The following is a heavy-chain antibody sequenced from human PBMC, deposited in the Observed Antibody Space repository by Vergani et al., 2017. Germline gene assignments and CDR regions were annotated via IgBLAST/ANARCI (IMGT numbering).Heavy chain of an antibody. D-gene: IGHD3-3*01. V-gene: IGHV3-11*04. CDR1: GFTFSDYY. J-gene: IGHJ3*02. CDR2: ISSSGSTI. CDR3: ARDLSRITIFGGYPGGAFDI. Sequence: QVQLVESGGGLVKPGGSLRLSCAASGFTFSDYYMSWIRQAPGKGLEWVSYISSSGSTIYYADSVKGRFTISRDNSKNTLYLQMNSLRAEDTAVYYCARDLSRITIFGGYPGGAFDIWGQGTMVTVSS.